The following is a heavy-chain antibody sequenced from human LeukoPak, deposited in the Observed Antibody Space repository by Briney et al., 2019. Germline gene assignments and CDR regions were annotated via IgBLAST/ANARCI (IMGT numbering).Heavy chain of an antibody. CDR2: INPNSGGT. V-gene: IGHV1-2*02. CDR3: ARAYHITIFGVPNRHTEFDY. CDR1: GYTFTGYY. Sequence: GASVKVSCKASGYTFTGYYMHWVRQAPGQGLEWMGWINPNSGGTNYAQKFQGRVTMTRDTSISTAYMELSRLRSDDTAVYYCARAYHITIFGVPNRHTEFDYWGQGTLVTVSS. J-gene: IGHJ4*02. D-gene: IGHD3-3*01.